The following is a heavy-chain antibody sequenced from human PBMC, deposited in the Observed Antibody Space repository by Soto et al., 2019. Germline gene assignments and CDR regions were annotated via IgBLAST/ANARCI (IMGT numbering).Heavy chain of an antibody. J-gene: IGHJ3*02. V-gene: IGHV1-18*01. CDR2: ISAYNGNT. D-gene: IGHD6-19*01. Sequence: ASVKVSCKASGYTFTSYGISWVRQAPGQGLEWMGWISAYNGNTNYAQKLQGRVTMTTDTSPSTAYMELRSLRSDDTAVYYCARVGEIAVAGHDAFDIWGQGTMVTVSS. CDR1: GYTFTSYG. CDR3: ARVGEIAVAGHDAFDI.